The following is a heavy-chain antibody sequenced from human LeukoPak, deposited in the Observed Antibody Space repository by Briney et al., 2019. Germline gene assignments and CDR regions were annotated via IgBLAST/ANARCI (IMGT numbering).Heavy chain of an antibody. Sequence: SETLSLTCAVYGGSFSGYYWSWIRQPPGKGLEWIGEINHSGSTNYNPSLKSRVTISVDTSKNQFSLKLSSVTAADTAVYYCARGPPYQPLCARFDPWGQGTLVTVSS. CDR3: ARGPPYQPLCARFDP. CDR2: INHSGST. J-gene: IGHJ5*02. CDR1: GGSFSGYY. V-gene: IGHV4-34*01. D-gene: IGHD2-2*01.